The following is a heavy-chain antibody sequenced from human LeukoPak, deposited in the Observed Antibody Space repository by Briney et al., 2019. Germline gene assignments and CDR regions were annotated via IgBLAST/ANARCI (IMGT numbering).Heavy chain of an antibody. V-gene: IGHV3-74*01. Sequence: PGGSLRLSRAASGFTFSNYWMHWVRQVPGEGLVWVSRIDGEGSSTSYAESVKGRFTISRDNAKNMLYLQMNSLRAEDTAVYYCAKDREYSGYDLYWGQGTLVTVSS. CDR3: AKDREYSGYDLY. CDR2: IDGEGSST. D-gene: IGHD5-12*01. CDR1: GFTFSNYW. J-gene: IGHJ4*02.